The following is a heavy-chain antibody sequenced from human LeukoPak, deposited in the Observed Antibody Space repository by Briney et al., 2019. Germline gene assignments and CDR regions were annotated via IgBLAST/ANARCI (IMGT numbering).Heavy chain of an antibody. CDR3: ARDGGWWRFDF. Sequence: GGSLRLSCAASGFDFSSNWMHWVRHAPGQGLEWVASIKEDGSETHYVDSVRGRFTISRDNDKNSLYLQMNNLRAEDTAMYYCARDGGWWRFDFWGQGALVTVSS. J-gene: IGHJ4*02. CDR2: IKEDGSET. CDR1: GFDFSSNW. V-gene: IGHV3-7*03. D-gene: IGHD2-8*02.